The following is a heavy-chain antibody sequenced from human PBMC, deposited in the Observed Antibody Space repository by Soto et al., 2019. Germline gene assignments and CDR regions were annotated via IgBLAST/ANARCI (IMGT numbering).Heavy chain of an antibody. CDR1: GGSISSYY. D-gene: IGHD2-21*02. J-gene: IGHJ6*02. CDR2: MYNTGST. V-gene: IGHV4-59*01. Sequence: QVRLQESGPGLVKPSETLSLTYTVSGGSISSYYWSWIRQPPGKGLEWIGYMYNTGSTIYNPSLKSRVTISVDTSKKQFSLKLNSVTAADTAVYYCARDLWGYCGTDCYPLDVWGQGTTVTVSS. CDR3: ARDLWGYCGTDCYPLDV.